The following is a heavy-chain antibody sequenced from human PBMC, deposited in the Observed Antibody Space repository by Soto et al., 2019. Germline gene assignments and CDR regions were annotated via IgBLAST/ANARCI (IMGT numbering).Heavy chain of an antibody. D-gene: IGHD6-19*01. CDR3: ARYTAVADPYYFDY. CDR1: GFTFGFNA. J-gene: IGHJ4*02. V-gene: IGHV3-23*01. CDR2: ISAGGVST. Sequence: PGGSLRLSCAATGFTFGFNALSWVRQAPGKGLEWVSSISAGGVSTNYADSVRGRFTISRDNSKNMLYLHMNSLRAEDTAIYYCARYTAVADPYYFDYWGQGTLVTVSS.